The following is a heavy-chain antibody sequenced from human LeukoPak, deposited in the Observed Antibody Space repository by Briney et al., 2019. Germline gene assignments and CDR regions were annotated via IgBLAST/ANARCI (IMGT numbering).Heavy chain of an antibody. CDR3: ARIEPASYSSGYYGMDV. CDR1: GGSISSYY. J-gene: IGHJ6*02. Sequence: SETLSLTCAVSGGSISSYYWSWIRQPPGKGLEWIGYIYYSGSTNYNPSLKSRVTISVDTSKNQFSLKLSSVTAADTAVYYCARIEPASYSSGYYGMDVWGQGTTVTVSS. D-gene: IGHD6-19*01. V-gene: IGHV4-59*01. CDR2: IYYSGST.